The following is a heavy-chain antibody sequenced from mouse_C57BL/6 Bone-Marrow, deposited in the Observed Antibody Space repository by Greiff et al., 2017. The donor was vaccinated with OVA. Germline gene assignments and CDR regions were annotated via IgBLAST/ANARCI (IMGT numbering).Heavy chain of an antibody. V-gene: IGHV5-4*03. CDR1: GFTFSSYA. D-gene: IGHD1-1*01. Sequence: EVKLMESGGGLVKPGGSLKLSCAASGFTFSSYAMSWVRQTPEKRLEWVATISDGGSYTYYPDNVKGRFTISRDNAKNNLYLQMSHLKSEDTAMYYCGTVVARGYAMDYWGQGTSVTVSS. J-gene: IGHJ4*01. CDR3: GTVVARGYAMDY. CDR2: ISDGGSYT.